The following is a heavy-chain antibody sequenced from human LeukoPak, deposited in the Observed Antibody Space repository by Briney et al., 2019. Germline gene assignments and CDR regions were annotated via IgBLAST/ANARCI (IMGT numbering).Heavy chain of an antibody. CDR3: AKDRESYCSGGYCHSPGFDL. CDR2: ISYDGSSK. Sequence: AGGSLRLSCAASGFTFSSHGMHWVRQAPGKGLEWATTISYDGSSKYYADSVKGRFTISRDNSENTLYLQMNSLRAEDTAVYFCAKDRESYCSGGYCHSPGFDLWGQGTMVTVPS. V-gene: IGHV3-30*18. D-gene: IGHD2-15*01. J-gene: IGHJ3*01. CDR1: GFTFSSHG.